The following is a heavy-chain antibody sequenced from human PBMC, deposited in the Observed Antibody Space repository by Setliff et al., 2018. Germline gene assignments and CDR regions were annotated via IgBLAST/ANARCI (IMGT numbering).Heavy chain of an antibody. V-gene: IGHV4-30-4*01. Sequence: SETLSLTCSVSGGSISSSFDYWSWFRQSPGMGLQWLAYIYYTGSEYYTPSLESRLSISVDTSRNQFSLKLTSVTAEDSAVYYCARDGVFYAMDFWGQGTTVTVSS. D-gene: IGHD3-10*01. CDR1: GGSISSSFDY. J-gene: IGHJ6*02. CDR2: IYYTGSE. CDR3: ARDGVFYAMDF.